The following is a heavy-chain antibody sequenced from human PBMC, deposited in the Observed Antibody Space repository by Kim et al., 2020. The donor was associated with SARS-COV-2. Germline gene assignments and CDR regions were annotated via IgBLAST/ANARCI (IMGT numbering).Heavy chain of an antibody. CDR2: ISYDGTNK. CDR3: ARDHHLELSTYYYGMDV. Sequence: GGSLRLSCAASGFTLSSYALYWVRQAPGKGLEWVTVISYDGTNKYYADSVKGRFTLSRDNSKNTVYLQMNSLRAEDTAVYYCARDHHLELSTYYYGMDVWGQGTTVTVSS. J-gene: IGHJ6*02. D-gene: IGHD2-8*01. CDR1: GFTLSSYA. V-gene: IGHV3-30-3*01.